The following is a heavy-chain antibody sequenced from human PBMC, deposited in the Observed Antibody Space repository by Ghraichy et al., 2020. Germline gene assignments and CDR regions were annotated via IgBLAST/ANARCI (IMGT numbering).Heavy chain of an antibody. J-gene: IGHJ4*02. D-gene: IGHD6-13*01. CDR1: GGSFSGYY. Sequence: SETLSLTCAVYGGSFSGYYWSWIRQPPGKGLEWIGEINHSGSTNSNPSLKSRVTISVDTSKKRISLKLSSVTAADTAVYYCARGGAAGFHYFDYWGQGTLVTVSS. V-gene: IGHV4-34*01. CDR2: INHSGST. CDR3: ARGGAAGFHYFDY.